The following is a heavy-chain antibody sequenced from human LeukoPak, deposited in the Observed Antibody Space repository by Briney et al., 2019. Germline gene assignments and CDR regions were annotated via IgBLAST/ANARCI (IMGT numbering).Heavy chain of an antibody. Sequence: SVKVSCKASGGTFSSYAISWVRQAPGQGLEWMGGIIPIFATANYAQKFQGRVTITADKSTSTAYMELSSLRSEDTAVYYCARGPITTRSHFDYWGQGTLVTVSS. CDR3: ARGPITTRSHFDY. V-gene: IGHV1-69*06. CDR2: IIPIFATA. J-gene: IGHJ4*02. CDR1: GGTFSSYA. D-gene: IGHD3-22*01.